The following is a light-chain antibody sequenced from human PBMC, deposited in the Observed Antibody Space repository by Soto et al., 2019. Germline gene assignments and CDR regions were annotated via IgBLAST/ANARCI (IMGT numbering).Light chain of an antibody. Sequence: QSVLTQPPSVSGAPGQRVTISCTGSSSNIGACYDVYWYQQLPGTAPKFLINGNSNRPSGVPDRFSGSKSGTSASLAITGLQAEYEADYYCQSYDSSLSALFGGGTKLTVL. CDR2: GNS. V-gene: IGLV1-40*01. J-gene: IGLJ2*01. CDR3: QSYDSSLSAL. CDR1: SSNIGACYD.